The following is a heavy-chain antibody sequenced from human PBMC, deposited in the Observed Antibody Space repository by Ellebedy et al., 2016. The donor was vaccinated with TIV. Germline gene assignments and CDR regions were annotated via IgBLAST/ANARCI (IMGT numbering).Heavy chain of an antibody. CDR1: GFTFRTYA. V-gene: IGHV3-23*01. CDR2: ISRSGGYT. Sequence: GESLKISXAASGFTFRTYAMSWVRQAPGKGPSWVSVISRSGGYTYYADSVQGRFTISRDNSKDTLYLQMNSLRVDDTAIYYCATEGSGYDLNHWGQGTLVTVSS. D-gene: IGHD5-12*01. J-gene: IGHJ4*02. CDR3: ATEGSGYDLNH.